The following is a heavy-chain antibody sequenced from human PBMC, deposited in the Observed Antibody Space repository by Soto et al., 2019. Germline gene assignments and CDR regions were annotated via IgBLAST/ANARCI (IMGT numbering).Heavy chain of an antibody. J-gene: IGHJ4*02. CDR3: AKDRQPDGLWPFDH. CDR2: LFGSGGGI. Sequence: GGSLRLSCAASGFTFSSYSMSWVRQAPGKGLEWVAGLFGSGGGISYADAVKGRFIISRDNSNNFLYLQMHGLRVEDTAVYYCAKDRQPDGLWPFDHWGQGTLVTVSS. D-gene: IGHD2-2*01. V-gene: IGHV3-23*01. CDR1: GFTFSSYS.